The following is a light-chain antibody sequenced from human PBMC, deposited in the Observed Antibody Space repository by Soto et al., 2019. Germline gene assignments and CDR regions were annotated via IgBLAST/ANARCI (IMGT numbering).Light chain of an antibody. V-gene: IGLV1-40*01. Sequence: QSVLTQPPSVSGAPGQRVTISCTGSSSNIGAGYNVHWYQQLPGTAPKLLIYGNINLPSGVPARFSGSKSGTSASLAITGLQAEDEADYYCQSYDSSLSVVFGGGTKLTVL. CDR1: SSNIGAGYN. CDR2: GNI. J-gene: IGLJ2*01. CDR3: QSYDSSLSVV.